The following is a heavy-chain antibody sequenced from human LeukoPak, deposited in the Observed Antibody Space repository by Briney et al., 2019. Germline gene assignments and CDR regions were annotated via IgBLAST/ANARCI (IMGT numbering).Heavy chain of an antibody. V-gene: IGHV4-39*01. J-gene: IGHJ5*02. Sequence: SETLSLTCTVSGGSISSSSYYWGRIRQPPGKGLEWIGTIYYSGRTYYNSSLKSRVTISVDTSQNQFSLKLSSVTAADTAVYYCARGQTDSPFGGVIATRAYTWFDPWGQGTLVTVS. CDR1: GGSISSSSYY. CDR3: ARGQTDSPFGGVIATRAYTWFDP. D-gene: IGHD3-16*02. CDR2: IYYSGRT.